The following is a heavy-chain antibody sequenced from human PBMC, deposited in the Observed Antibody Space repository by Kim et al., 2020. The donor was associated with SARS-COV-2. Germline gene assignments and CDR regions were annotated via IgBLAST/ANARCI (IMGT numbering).Heavy chain of an antibody. J-gene: IGHJ4*02. Sequence: KFQGRVTITADESTSTAYMELSSLRSEDTAVYYCARRIGYYGSGSYYFDYWGQGTLVTVSS. CDR3: ARRIGYYGSGSYYFDY. V-gene: IGHV1-69*01. D-gene: IGHD3-10*01.